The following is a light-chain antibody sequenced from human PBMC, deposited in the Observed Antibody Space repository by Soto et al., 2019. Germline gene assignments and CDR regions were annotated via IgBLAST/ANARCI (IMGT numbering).Light chain of an antibody. CDR2: GAS. CDR1: QSVSTN. CDR3: QQYHNWPPYT. J-gene: IGKJ2*01. V-gene: IGKV3-15*01. Sequence: EIVMTQSPATLSVSPGERATLSCRASQSVSTNLAWYQQKPGQAPRLLMYGASTRATGIPARFSGSGSGTEFTLTISSLQSEDSAVYYCQQYHNWPPYTFGQGTKLEIK.